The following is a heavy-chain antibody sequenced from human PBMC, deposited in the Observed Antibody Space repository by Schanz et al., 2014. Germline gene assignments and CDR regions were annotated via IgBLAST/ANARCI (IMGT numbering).Heavy chain of an antibody. CDR1: GFTVRTFA. CDR2: ISSSSSYI. V-gene: IGHV3-21*04. D-gene: IGHD2-2*01. Sequence: EVQVLESGEGLVEAGGSLRLSCAASGFTVRTFAMDWVRQAAGKGLEWVSSISSSSSYISYADSVKGRFTISRDNAKNSLFLQMNSLSAEDTAVYYCAKVAPAATYLDSWGLGTLVTVSS. CDR3: AKVAPAATYLDS. J-gene: IGHJ4*02.